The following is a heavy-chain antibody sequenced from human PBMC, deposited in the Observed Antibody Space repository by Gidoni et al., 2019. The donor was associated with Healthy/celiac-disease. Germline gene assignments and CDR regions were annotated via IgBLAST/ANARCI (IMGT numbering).Heavy chain of an antibody. Sequence: EVRRLGSGGGWVQPGGSMRPSGAASGSTFSTSAMSWVRQAPGKGLAWFAAISGSGGSSYYADSVKGRFTISRDNSKNTLYLQMHRLRAEDTAVYYCAKDTTVTTSSYSYGMDVWGQGTTVTVSS. CDR1: GSTFSTSA. J-gene: IGHJ6*02. CDR3: AKDTTVTTSSYSYGMDV. V-gene: IGHV3-23*01. D-gene: IGHD4-17*01. CDR2: ISGSGGSS.